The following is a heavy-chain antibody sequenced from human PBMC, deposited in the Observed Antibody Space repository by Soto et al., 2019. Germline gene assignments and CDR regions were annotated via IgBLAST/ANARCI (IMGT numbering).Heavy chain of an antibody. CDR2: ISAYNGNT. V-gene: IGHV1-18*01. CDR1: GYTFTSYG. J-gene: IGHJ4*02. D-gene: IGHD1-26*01. Sequence: QVPLVQSGAEVKKPGASVKVSCKASGYTFTSYGISWVRQAPGQGLEGLGWISAYNGNTNYAQKLQGRVTMTTDTSTSTAYMELRSLRSDDTAVYYCARDLGGVGATIMDLDFDYWGQGTLVTVSS. CDR3: ARDLGGVGATIMDLDFDY.